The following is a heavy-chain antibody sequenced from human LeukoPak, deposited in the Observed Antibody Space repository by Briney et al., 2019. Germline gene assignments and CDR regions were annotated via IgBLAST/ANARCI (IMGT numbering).Heavy chain of an antibody. D-gene: IGHD1-1*01. CDR3: ARGSHFRERPDAFDI. CDR2: INSDGSST. J-gene: IGHJ3*02. V-gene: IGHV3-74*01. CDR1: GFTFSSYW. Sequence: GGSLRLSCAASGFTFSSYWMHWVRQAPGKGLVWVSRINSDGSSTSYADSVKGRFTISRDNAKNTLYLQMNSLRAEDTAVYYCARGSHFRERPDAFDIWGQGTMVTVSS.